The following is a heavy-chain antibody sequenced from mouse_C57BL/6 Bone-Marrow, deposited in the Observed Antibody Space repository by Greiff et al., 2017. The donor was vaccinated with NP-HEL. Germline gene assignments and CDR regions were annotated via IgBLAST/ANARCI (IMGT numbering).Heavy chain of an antibody. V-gene: IGHV1-85*01. Sequence: VKLQESGPELVKPGASVKLSCKASGYTFTSYDINWVKQSPGPGLEWIGWVYPRDGSAKYNETFKGKATLTVDTSSSTAYMALHSLTAEDSAVYFCASYYRYYWGKGTTLTVSS. CDR2: VYPRDGSA. J-gene: IGHJ2*01. CDR1: GYTFTSYD. D-gene: IGHD2-14*01. CDR3: ASYYRYY.